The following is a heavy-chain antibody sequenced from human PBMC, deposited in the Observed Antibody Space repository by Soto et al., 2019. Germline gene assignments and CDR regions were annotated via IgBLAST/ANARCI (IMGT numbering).Heavy chain of an antibody. CDR1: GGSFSGYY. D-gene: IGHD6-13*01. J-gene: IGHJ5*02. CDR3: ARGGIGSSWYPVRWWFDP. V-gene: IGHV4-34*01. CDR2: INHSGST. Sequence: QVQLQQWGAGLLKPSETLSLTCAVYGGSFSGYYWSWIRQPPGKGLEWIGEINHSGSTNYNPSLKSRVTISVDTSKNQFSLKLSSVTAADTAVYYCARGGIGSSWYPVRWWFDPWGQGTLVTVSS.